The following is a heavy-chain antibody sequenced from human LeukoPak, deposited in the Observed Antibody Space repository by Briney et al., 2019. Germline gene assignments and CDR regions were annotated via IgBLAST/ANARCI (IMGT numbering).Heavy chain of an antibody. CDR1: GFTFNNYG. D-gene: IGHD6-25*01. J-gene: IGHJ4*02. V-gene: IGHV3-33*01. CDR2: IWYDGSNK. CDR3: ARDDAAAGDY. Sequence: PGGSLRLSCAASGFTFNNYGMHWVRQAPGKGLDWVAVIWYDGSNKYYADSVKGRFTISRDNSKNTLYLQMNSLRAEGTAVYYCARDDAAAGDYWGQGTLVTVSS.